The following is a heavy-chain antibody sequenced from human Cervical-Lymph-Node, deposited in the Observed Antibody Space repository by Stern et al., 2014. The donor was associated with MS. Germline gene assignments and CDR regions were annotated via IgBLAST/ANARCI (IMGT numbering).Heavy chain of an antibody. CDR3: AKDRGVYEFYFYGMDV. D-gene: IGHD5/OR15-5a*01. V-gene: IGHV3-30*04. CDR2: ISYDGSNK. CDR1: GFTFRSYN. J-gene: IGHJ6*02. Sequence: VQLVQSGGGVVQPARSLRLSCAASGFTFRSYNMHWVRQSPGKGLEWGALISYDGSNKHYADSVKGRFTISRDNSKNTLYLKMNSVRVEDTAVYYCAKDRGVYEFYFYGMDVGGQGPTVTVSS.